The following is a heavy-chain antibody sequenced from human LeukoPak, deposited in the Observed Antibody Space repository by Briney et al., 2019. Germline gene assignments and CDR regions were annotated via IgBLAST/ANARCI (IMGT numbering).Heavy chain of an antibody. V-gene: IGHV5-51*01. CDR1: GYSFTNNW. D-gene: IGHD5-12*01. CDR3: GRSGYSGYEFDY. Sequence: GESLKISCKGSGYSFTNNWIGWVRQMPGKGLEWMGIIYPSDSDTRYSPSFQGQVTTSVDKSISIAYLQWSSLKASDTAKYYCGRSGYSGYEFDYWGQGTLVTVSS. J-gene: IGHJ4*02. CDR2: IYPSDSDT.